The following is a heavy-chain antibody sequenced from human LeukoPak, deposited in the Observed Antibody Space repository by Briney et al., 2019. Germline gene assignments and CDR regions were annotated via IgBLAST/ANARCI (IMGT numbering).Heavy chain of an antibody. V-gene: IGHV3-7*01. CDR1: GFTFSSYW. J-gene: IGHJ4*02. D-gene: IGHD2-2*01. CDR2: IKEDGSRI. CDR3: AQVREVF. Sequence: GGSLRLSCAASGFTFSSYWMSWVRRAPGKGLEWLASIKEDGSRIYYVDSVKGRCTISRDNAKNSLYLQMNSLRAEDTAVYYCAQVREVFWGQGTLVIVSS.